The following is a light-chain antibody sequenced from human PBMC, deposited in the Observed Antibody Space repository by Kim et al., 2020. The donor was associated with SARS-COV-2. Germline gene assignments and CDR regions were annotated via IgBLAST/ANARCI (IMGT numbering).Light chain of an antibody. CDR1: KLGDKY. CDR3: QAWDSITGGV. Sequence: SYELTQPPSVSVSPGQTASITCSGDKLGDKYACWYQQKPGQSPVLVIYQDTKRPSGIPERFSGSNSGNTATLTISGTQAMDEADYYCQAWDSITGGVFGG. CDR2: QDT. J-gene: IGLJ2*01. V-gene: IGLV3-1*01.